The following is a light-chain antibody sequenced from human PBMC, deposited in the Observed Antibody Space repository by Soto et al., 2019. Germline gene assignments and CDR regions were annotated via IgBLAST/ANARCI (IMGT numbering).Light chain of an antibody. CDR2: DTF. CDR1: QSVSSY. V-gene: IGKV3-11*01. Sequence: EIVLTQSPATLSLSPGERATLSCRASQSVSSYLAWYQQKPGQAPRLLIYDTFNRATGIPARFSGSGSGTDFTLTISSLEPEDFAVYYCQQRSNWPPYTVGQGTELEIK. J-gene: IGKJ2*01. CDR3: QQRSNWPPYT.